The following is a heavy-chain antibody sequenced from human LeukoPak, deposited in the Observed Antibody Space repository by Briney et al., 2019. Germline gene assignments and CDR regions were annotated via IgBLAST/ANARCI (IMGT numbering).Heavy chain of an antibody. Sequence: SETLSLTCTVSGGAISTYYWSWIRQTPGMGLEWIGYIYYTGSTNYNPSLKSRVTISVDASKNQFSLKMSSMTAADTAVYYCARADLRSSGWLLRYWGQGTLVTVSS. CDR1: GGAISTYY. D-gene: IGHD6-19*01. CDR2: IYYTGST. V-gene: IGHV4-59*01. J-gene: IGHJ4*02. CDR3: ARADLRSSGWLLRY.